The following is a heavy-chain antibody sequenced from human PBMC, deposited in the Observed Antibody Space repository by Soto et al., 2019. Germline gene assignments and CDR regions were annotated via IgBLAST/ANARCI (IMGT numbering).Heavy chain of an antibody. CDR2: IYYSGST. CDR1: GGCISSYH. Sequence: GTLSLTSNVPGGCISSYHWSWIPQPAGKGVEWIGYIYYSGSTNYNPSLKSRVTISVDTSKNQFSLKLSSVTAADTAVYYCARDGRYSGYDSWFDPWGQGTLVTVSS. V-gene: IGHV4-59*01. D-gene: IGHD5-12*01. J-gene: IGHJ5*02. CDR3: ARDGRYSGYDSWFDP.